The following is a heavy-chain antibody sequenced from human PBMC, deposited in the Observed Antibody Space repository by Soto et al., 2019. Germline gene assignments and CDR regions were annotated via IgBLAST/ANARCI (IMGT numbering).Heavy chain of an antibody. J-gene: IGHJ4*02. D-gene: IGHD1-1*01. CDR3: ATGRGGVERQGRAYFDY. CDR1: GVSISSNTYY. CDR2: IYYSGST. Sequence: QLQLQESGPGLVKPSETLSLTCTVSGVSISSNTYYWGWIRQPPGKGLEWIGSIYYSGSTYYNPSLKSRVTISADTSKNQFSLKLSSVAAADTAVYYCATGRGGVERQGRAYFDYWGQGALVTVSS. V-gene: IGHV4-39*01.